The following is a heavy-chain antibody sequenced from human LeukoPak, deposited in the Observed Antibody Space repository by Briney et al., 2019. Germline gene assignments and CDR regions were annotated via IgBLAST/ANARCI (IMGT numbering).Heavy chain of an antibody. CDR1: GFTFNSYW. CDR3: ARVPNSGGYYPSDY. V-gene: IGHV3-7*02. CDR2: IKEDGSEK. Sequence: GGSLRLSCAASGFTFNSYWMNWVRQAPGKGLEWVANIKEDGSEKYYVDSVKGRFTISRDNAKNSLYLQMSSLRDEDTAVYYCARVPNSGGYYPSDYWGQGTPVTVSS. J-gene: IGHJ4*02. D-gene: IGHD3-22*01.